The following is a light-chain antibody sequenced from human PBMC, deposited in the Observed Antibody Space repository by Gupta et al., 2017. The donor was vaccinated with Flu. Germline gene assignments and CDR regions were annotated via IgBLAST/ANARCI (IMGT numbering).Light chain of an antibody. CDR3: QQRSNWT. V-gene: IGKV3-11*01. Sequence: EIVLTQSPATLSLSPGERATLSCRASQSVSSSLAWYQQKPGQAPRLLIYDAYSRDTGIPDRFSGSGSGTDFTLTSSSRETEDFEVYYCQQRSNWTFGQGTKVEIK. J-gene: IGKJ1*01. CDR2: DAY. CDR1: QSVSSS.